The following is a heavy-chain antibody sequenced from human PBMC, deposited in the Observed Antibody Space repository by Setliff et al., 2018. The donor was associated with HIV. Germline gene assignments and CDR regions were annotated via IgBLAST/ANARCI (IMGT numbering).Heavy chain of an antibody. CDR3: ARRRSPPSGFYSKYYMDV. D-gene: IGHD3-22*01. J-gene: IGHJ6*03. CDR2: ISYSGST. CDR1: GGSISSFF. Sequence: SETLSLTCTVSGGSISSFFWSWIRQPPGKGLEWIGHISYSGSTNYNPSLKSRVTTSVDTSKNQFSLKLTSVTAADTAVYYCARRRSPPSGFYSKYYMDVWGKGTTVTVS. V-gene: IGHV4-59*08.